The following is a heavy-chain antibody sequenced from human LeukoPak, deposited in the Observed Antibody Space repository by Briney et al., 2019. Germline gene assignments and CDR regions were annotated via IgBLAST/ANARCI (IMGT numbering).Heavy chain of an antibody. CDR1: GGSFSGYY. V-gene: IGHV4-34*01. D-gene: IGHD3-10*01. CDR3: ARGSIGSPRVPYYYYYYMDV. CDR2: INHSGST. J-gene: IGHJ6*03. Sequence: SETLSLTCAVYGGSFSGYYWSWIRQPPGKGLEWIGEINHSGSTNYNPSLKSRVTISVDTSKNQFSLKLSSVTAADTAVYYCARGSIGSPRVPYYYYYYMDVWGKGTTVTVSS.